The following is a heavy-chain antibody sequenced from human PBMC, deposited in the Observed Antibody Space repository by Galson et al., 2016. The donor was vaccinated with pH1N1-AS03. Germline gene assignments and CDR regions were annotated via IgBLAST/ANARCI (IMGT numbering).Heavy chain of an antibody. V-gene: IGHV4-39*07. J-gene: IGHJ4*02. D-gene: IGHD5-18*01. CDR1: GASISTYDY. Sequence: ETLSLTCSVSGASISTYDYWGWIRQPPGKRLEWIGTVYYTGTPFYNPSLHSRVTISVDTLQNQVSLRLASVTAADTAMYYCAVLTPGYTSGGGSVDYWGQGTLVAVSS. CDR2: VYYTGTP. CDR3: AVLTPGYTSGGGSVDY.